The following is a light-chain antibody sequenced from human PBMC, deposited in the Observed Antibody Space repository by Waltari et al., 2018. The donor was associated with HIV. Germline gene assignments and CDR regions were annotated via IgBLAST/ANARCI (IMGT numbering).Light chain of an antibody. CDR2: GAS. V-gene: IGKV1-39*01. CDR3: QQTYSFPRT. Sequence: DIQMTQSPSSLSASVGDRVTITCRASQTINTYLNWYQQSPGRAPNLLIYGASTLKSGVPSRFSGRGSGTDFTLIISSLQPEDFATYYCQQTYSFPRTFGQGTKLEI. CDR1: QTINTY. J-gene: IGKJ1*01.